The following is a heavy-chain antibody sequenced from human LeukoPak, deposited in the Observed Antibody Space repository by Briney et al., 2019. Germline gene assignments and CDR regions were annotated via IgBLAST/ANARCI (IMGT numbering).Heavy chain of an antibody. J-gene: IGHJ4*02. V-gene: IGHV3-38-3*01. Sequence: PGGSLRLYCAASGFTVSSNEMSWVRQAPGKGLEWVSSISGGSTYYADSRKGRFTISRDNSKNTLHLQMNSLRAEDTAASSTSCYTGFRVDYWGQGTLVTVSS. CDR1: GFTVSSNE. D-gene: IGHD2-2*02. CDR2: ISGGST. CDR3: SCYTGFRVDY.